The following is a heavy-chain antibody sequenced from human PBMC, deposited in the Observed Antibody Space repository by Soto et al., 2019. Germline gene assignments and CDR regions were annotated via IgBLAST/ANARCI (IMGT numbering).Heavy chain of an antibody. J-gene: IGHJ6*02. Sequence: SETLSLTCTVSGGSISSYYWSWIRQPPGKGLEWIGYIYYSGSTNYNPSLKSRVTISVDTSKNQFSLKLSSLTAADTAVYYCAGRGYSYLYYYYGMDVWGQGTTVTVSS. D-gene: IGHD5-18*01. CDR2: IYYSGST. CDR3: AGRGYSYLYYYYGMDV. CDR1: GGSISSYY. V-gene: IGHV4-59*01.